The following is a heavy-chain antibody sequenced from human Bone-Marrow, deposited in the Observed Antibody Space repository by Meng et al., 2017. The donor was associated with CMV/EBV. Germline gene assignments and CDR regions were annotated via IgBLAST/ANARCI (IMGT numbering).Heavy chain of an antibody. D-gene: IGHD1-1*01. CDR2: IYSGGSST. CDR1: GFTFSSYA. V-gene: IGHV3-23*03. Sequence: GESLKISCAASGFTFSSYAMSWVRQAPGKGLEWVSVIYSGGSSTYYADSVKGRFTISRDNSKNTLYLQMNSLRAEDTAVYYCARDGLEPHDYWGQGTLVTVSS. CDR3: ARDGLEPHDY. J-gene: IGHJ4*02.